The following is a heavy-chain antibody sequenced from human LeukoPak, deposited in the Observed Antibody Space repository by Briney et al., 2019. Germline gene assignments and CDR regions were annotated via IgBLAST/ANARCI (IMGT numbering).Heavy chain of an antibody. J-gene: IGHJ4*02. CDR2: ISGGGDVT. D-gene: IGHD3-22*01. CDR3: AKGATTHFFFPSTGYYPPLEI. Sequence: GGSLRLSCEGSGFIFTRYSSYAMNWVRQAPGKGLEWVAAISGGGDVTNYADSVKGRFTISRDNSKNTVHMQMNSLGAEDTATYYCAKGATTHFFFPSTGYYPPLEIWGQGTLVAVSS. CDR1: GFIFTRYSSYA. V-gene: IGHV3-23*01.